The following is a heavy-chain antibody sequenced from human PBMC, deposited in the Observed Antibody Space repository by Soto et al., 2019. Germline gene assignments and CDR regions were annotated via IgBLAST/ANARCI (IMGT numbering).Heavy chain of an antibody. CDR3: ARGGNYDILTGFPYYFDY. CDR1: GGSISSGGYY. Sequence: PSETLSLTCTVSGGSISSGGYYWNWIRQHPGKGLGWIGYIYYIGSTYYNPSLKSRVTISLDTSKNQFSLKLSSVTAADTAVYNCARGGNYDILTGFPYYFDYWGQGTLVTVSS. J-gene: IGHJ4*02. V-gene: IGHV4-31*03. CDR2: IYYIGST. D-gene: IGHD3-9*01.